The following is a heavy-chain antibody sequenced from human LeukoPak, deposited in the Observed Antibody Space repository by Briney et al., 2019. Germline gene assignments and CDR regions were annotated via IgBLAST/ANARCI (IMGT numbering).Heavy chain of an antibody. CDR1: GFTFSSYG. J-gene: IGHJ4*02. V-gene: IGHV3-33*01. CDR2: VWYDGSNK. CDR3: ARAEKQWLDCLDY. Sequence: WGSLRLSCAASGFTFSSYGMHWVRQAPGKGLEWVAVVWYDGSNKYYADSVKGRFTISRDNSKNALYLQMNSLRAEDTAVYYCARAEKQWLDCLDYWGQGTLVTGSS. D-gene: IGHD6-19*01.